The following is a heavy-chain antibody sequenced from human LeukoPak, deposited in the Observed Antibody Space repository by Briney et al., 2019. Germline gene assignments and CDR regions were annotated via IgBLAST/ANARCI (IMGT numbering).Heavy chain of an antibody. D-gene: IGHD6-13*01. V-gene: IGHV4-4*02. J-gene: IGHJ4*02. Sequence: SETLSLTCTVSGGSISSSNWWGWVRQPPGKGLEWIGEIHHSGKTGYNPSLKSRVTTSIDKSKNQFSLNLSSVTDADTAVYYCAREAEGYSSNWIFDHWGQGILITVSS. CDR2: IHHSGKT. CDR3: AREAEGYSSNWIFDH. CDR1: GGSISSSNW.